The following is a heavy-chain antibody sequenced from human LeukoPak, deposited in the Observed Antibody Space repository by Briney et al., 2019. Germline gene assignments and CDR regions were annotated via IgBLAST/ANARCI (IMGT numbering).Heavy chain of an antibody. CDR2: INPSGGST. D-gene: IGHD3-22*01. V-gene: IGHV1-46*01. CDR1: GYTFTTYH. J-gene: IGHJ4*02. Sequence: EASVKISCKASGYTFTTYHMHWVRQAPGQGLEWMGIINPSGGSTSYAQKFQGRVTMTRDTSTSTVYLELSSLRSEDTAVYYCARADSADYYASSGSIDYWGQGTLVPVSS. CDR3: ARADSADYYASSGSIDY.